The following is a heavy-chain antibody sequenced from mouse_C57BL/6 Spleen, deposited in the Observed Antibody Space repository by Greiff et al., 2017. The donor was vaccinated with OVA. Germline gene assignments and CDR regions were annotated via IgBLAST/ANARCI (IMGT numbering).Heavy chain of an antibody. CDR1: GFTFSSYA. D-gene: IGHD1-1*01. CDR2: ISSGGDYI. Sequence: DVKLVESGEGLVKPGGSLKLSCAASGFTFSSYAMSWVRQTPEKRLEWVAYISSGGDYIYYAATVKGRFTISRDNASNTLYQQIVSLKSEDTATDDSTSSYTAGVGPFAYWGQGTLVTVSA. CDR3: TSSYTAGVGPFAY. V-gene: IGHV5-9-1*02. J-gene: IGHJ3*01.